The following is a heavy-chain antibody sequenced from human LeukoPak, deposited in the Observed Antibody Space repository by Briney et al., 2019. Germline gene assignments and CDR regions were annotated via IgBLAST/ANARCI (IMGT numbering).Heavy chain of an antibody. V-gene: IGHV3-74*01. CDR3: GTSRWSGVVDS. CDR1: TRYFTNYW. J-gene: IGHJ5*01. Sequence: GGSLRLSCTASTRYFTNYWMHWVRQVPGKGLAWLSRIARDGLKADYADSVRGRFTISRHNAKSTAYLQLNSLRAEDTAVYYCGTSRWSGVVDSWGQGTLVTVSS. D-gene: IGHD3-3*01. CDR2: IARDGLKA.